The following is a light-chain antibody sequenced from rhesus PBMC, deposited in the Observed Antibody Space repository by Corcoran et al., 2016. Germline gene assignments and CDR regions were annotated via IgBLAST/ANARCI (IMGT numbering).Light chain of an antibody. CDR2: YTS. J-gene: IGKJ1*01. CDR1: QGITNY. V-gene: IGKV1S14*01. CDR3: QQHNSYPPT. Sequence: DIQLTQSPSSLSASIGDTVTITCRASQGITNYLTWYQQKPGKAPKPLIYYTSNLENGVPSRFSGSGSGTDFILTISSLQPEDFATYYCQQHNSYPPTFGQGTKVEIK.